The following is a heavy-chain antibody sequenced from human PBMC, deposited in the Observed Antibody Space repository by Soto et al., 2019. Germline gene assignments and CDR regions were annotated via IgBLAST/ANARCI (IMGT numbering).Heavy chain of an antibody. J-gene: IGHJ3*02. D-gene: IGHD3-22*01. V-gene: IGHV4-59*01. CDR2: VYYSGST. CDR3: ARGYYDSSGQSNTFDI. Sequence: SETLSLTCTVSGASISSSYWSWIRQSPGKGLEWIGYVYYSGSTNYNPTLKSRVTISVDTSKNQFSLKLSSVTAADTAVYYCARGYYDSSGQSNTFDIWGQGTMVTVSS. CDR1: GASISSSY.